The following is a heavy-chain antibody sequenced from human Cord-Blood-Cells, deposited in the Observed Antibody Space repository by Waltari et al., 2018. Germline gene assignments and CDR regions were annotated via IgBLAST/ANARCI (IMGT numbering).Heavy chain of an antibody. J-gene: IGHJ3*02. Sequence: QVQLVQSGAEVKKPGASVKVSCKASGYTFTGYYMPWVRQAPGQGLEWMGWINPNSGGTTYAQKFQGWVTMTRDTSISTAYMELSRLRSDDTAVYYCARVGGLWGEAFDIWGQGTMVTVSS. CDR2: INPNSGGT. V-gene: IGHV1-2*04. CDR3: ARVGGLWGEAFDI. D-gene: IGHD3-16*01. CDR1: GYTFTGYY.